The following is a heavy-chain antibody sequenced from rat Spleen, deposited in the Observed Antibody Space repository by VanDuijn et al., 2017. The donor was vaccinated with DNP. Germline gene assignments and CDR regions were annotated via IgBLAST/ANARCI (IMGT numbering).Heavy chain of an antibody. V-gene: IGHV3-3*01. CDR2: INNAGST. CDR1: GFSITSNHK. D-gene: IGHD5-1*01. J-gene: IGHJ2*01. Sequence: EVQLQESGPGLVKPSQSPSLTCSVTGFSITSNHKWSWIRKFPGNELEWMGYINNAGSTNYNPSLKSRFSITRDTSKNQFFLQVNSVRNEDTATYYCAIQLGVFDYWGQGIMVTVSS. CDR3: AIQLGVFDY.